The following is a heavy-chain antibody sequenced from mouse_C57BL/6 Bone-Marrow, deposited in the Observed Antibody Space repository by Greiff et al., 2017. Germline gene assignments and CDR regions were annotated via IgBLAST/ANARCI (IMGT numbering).Heavy chain of an antibody. J-gene: IGHJ4*01. CDR1: GFTFSDYG. V-gene: IGHV5-17*01. D-gene: IGHD2-3*01. CDR3: ARIDLSDYAMDY. CDR2: ISSGSSTI. Sequence: EVKLVESGGGLVKPGGSLKLSCAASGFTFSDYGMHWVRQAPEKGLEWVAYISSGSSTIYYADTVKGRFTISRDNAKNTLFLQMTSLRSEDTAMYYCARIDLSDYAMDYWGQGTSVTVSS.